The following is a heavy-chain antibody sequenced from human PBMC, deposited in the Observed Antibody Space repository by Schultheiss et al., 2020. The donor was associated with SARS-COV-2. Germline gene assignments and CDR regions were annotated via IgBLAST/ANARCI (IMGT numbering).Heavy chain of an antibody. J-gene: IGHJ5*02. CDR1: GGSISSGGYY. D-gene: IGHD1/OR15-1a*01. V-gene: IGHV4-31*08. CDR3: TRHVYTNNPDNWFDP. CDR2: IYYSGST. Sequence: SETLSLTCTVSGGSISSGGYYWSWIRQHPGKGLEWIGYIYYSGSTFYNPSLKTRLTISADTSKNQFSLKLSSVTAADTAVYYCTRHVYTNNPDNWFDPWGQGTLVTVS.